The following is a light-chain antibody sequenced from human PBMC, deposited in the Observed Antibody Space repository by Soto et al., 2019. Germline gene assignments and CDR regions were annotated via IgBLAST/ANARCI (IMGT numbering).Light chain of an antibody. CDR3: QQYNNWPWT. J-gene: IGKJ1*01. V-gene: IGKV3-15*01. CDR2: GAS. CDR1: QSVGSG. Sequence: EIVLTQSPGTLSLSPGERATLSCRASQSVGSGLSWYQQKPGQAPRLLIYGASTRATGIPARFSGSGSGTEFTLTISSLQSEDFAVYYCQQYNNWPWTFGQGTKVDI.